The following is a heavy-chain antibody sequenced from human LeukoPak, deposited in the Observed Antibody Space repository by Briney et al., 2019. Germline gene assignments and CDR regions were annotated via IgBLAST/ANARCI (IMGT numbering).Heavy chain of an antibody. Sequence: SETLSLTCAVYGGSFSGYYWSWIRQPPGKGLEWIGEINHSGSTNYNPSLKSRVTISVDTSKNQFSLKLSSVTAADTAVYYCAGDSYGFDYWGQGTLVTVSS. D-gene: IGHD5-18*01. J-gene: IGHJ4*02. CDR2: INHSGST. V-gene: IGHV4-34*01. CDR1: GGSFSGYY. CDR3: AGDSYGFDY.